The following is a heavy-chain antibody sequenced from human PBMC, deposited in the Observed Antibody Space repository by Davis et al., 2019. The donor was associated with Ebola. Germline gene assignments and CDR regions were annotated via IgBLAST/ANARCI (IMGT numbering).Heavy chain of an antibody. CDR1: GITVSGNF. J-gene: IGHJ4*02. D-gene: IGHD5/OR15-5a*01. Sequence: GESLKTPRAASGITVSGNFMTWVRQAPGKGLEWVAVIYSGDNTQYADPVKGRFTISRDTSNNTLYLQMNSLRVEDTAMYYCARRRGYTVYDWVYWGQGTLVTVSS. CDR3: ARRRGYTVYDWVY. V-gene: IGHV3-53*01. CDR2: IYSGDNT.